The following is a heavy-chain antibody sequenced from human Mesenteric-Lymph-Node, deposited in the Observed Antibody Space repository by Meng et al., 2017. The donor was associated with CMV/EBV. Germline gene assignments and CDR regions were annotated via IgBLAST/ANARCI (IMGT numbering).Heavy chain of an antibody. Sequence: QVQVHQWGAVLLKPSETLSVTCAVYGGSFSGYYWNWIRQSPEKGLEWIGEINHSGSTTYNPSFTSRIIISVDTSTNQISLNMSSVTAADTAVYYCARGSSYDILTGYFDYWGQGALVTVSS. CDR1: GGSFSGYY. D-gene: IGHD3-9*01. CDR3: ARGSSYDILTGYFDY. CDR2: INHSGST. J-gene: IGHJ4*02. V-gene: IGHV4-34*01.